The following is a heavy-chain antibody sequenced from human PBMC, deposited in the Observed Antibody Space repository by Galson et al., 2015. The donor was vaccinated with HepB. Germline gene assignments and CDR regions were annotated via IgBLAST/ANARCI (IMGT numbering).Heavy chain of an antibody. CDR3: AVLSRGLEFDY. J-gene: IGHJ4*02. CDR1: GFTFSSYA. V-gene: IGHV3-30-3*01. Sequence: SLRLSCAASGFTFSSYAMHWVHQAPGKGLEWVAVISYDGSNKYYADSVKGRFTISRDNSKNTLYLQMNSLRAEDTAVYYCAVLSRGLEFDYWGQGTLVTVSS. CDR2: ISYDGSNK. D-gene: IGHD3-16*01.